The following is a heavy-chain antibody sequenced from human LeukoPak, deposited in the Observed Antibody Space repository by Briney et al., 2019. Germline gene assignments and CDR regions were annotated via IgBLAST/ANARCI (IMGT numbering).Heavy chain of an antibody. Sequence: ASVKVSCKASGYTFTSYDINWVRQATGQGLEWMGWMNPNSGNTGYAQKFQGRVTMTRNTSISTAYMELSSLRSEDTAVYYCAKNLGDYADWYFDLWGRGTLVTVSS. V-gene: IGHV1-8*01. CDR3: AKNLGDYADWYFDL. J-gene: IGHJ2*01. CDR1: GYTFTSYD. D-gene: IGHD4-17*01. CDR2: MNPNSGNT.